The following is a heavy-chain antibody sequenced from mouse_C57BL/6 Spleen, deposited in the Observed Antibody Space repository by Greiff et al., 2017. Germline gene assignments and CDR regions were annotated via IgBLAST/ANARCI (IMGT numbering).Heavy chain of an antibody. V-gene: IGHV3-6*01. CDR3: AREDANPGAMDY. Sequence: EVKLQESGPGLVKPSQSLSLTCSVTGYSITSGYYWNWIRQFPGNKLEWMRYISYDGSNNYNPSLKNRISITRDTSKNQFFLKLNSVTTEDTATYYCAREDANPGAMDYWGQGTSVTVSS. J-gene: IGHJ4*01. D-gene: IGHD4-1*01. CDR1: GYSITSGYY. CDR2: ISYDGSN.